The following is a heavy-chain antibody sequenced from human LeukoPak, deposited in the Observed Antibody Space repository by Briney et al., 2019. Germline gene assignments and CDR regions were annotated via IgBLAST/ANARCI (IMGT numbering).Heavy chain of an antibody. D-gene: IGHD6-13*01. CDR3: VRHYSRYLDY. V-gene: IGHV4-59*01. J-gene: IGHJ4*02. Sequence: PSETLSLTCTVSGGSISSYYWNWIRQPPGKGLEWIGYIYYSGSTNYNPSLKSRVTISVDMSKNEFSLKLSSVTAADTAVYHCVRHYSRYLDYWGQGILVTVSS. CDR2: IYYSGST. CDR1: GGSISSYY.